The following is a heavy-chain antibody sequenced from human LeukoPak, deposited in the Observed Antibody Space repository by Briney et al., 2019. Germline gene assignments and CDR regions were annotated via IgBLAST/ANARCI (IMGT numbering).Heavy chain of an antibody. J-gene: IGHJ5*02. Sequence: ASVKVSCKASGYTFTSYGISWVRQAPGQGLEWMGWISAYNGNTNYAQKLQGRVTMTTDTSTSTAYMELRSLRSDDTAVYYCARDVSAVVELLQMGNWFDPWGQVTLVTVSS. CDR3: ARDVSAVVELLQMGNWFDP. CDR2: ISAYNGNT. D-gene: IGHD1-26*01. V-gene: IGHV1-18*01. CDR1: GYTFTSYG.